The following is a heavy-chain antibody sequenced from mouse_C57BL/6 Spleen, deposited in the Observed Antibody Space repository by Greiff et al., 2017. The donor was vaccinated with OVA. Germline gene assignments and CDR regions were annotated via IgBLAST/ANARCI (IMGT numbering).Heavy chain of an antibody. Sequence: QVQLQQSGAELVKPGASVKMSCKASGYTFTSYWITWVKQRPGQGLEWIGDIYPGSGSTNYNEKFKSKATLTVDTSSSTAYMQLSSLTSEDSAVYYCAREDSSGSAWFAYWGQGTLVTVSA. CDR2: IYPGSGST. J-gene: IGHJ3*01. CDR1: GYTFTSYW. CDR3: AREDSSGSAWFAY. D-gene: IGHD3-2*02. V-gene: IGHV1-55*01.